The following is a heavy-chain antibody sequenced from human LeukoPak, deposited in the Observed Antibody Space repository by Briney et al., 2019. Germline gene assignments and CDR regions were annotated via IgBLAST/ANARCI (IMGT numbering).Heavy chain of an antibody. CDR3: ATDTKEYSSSWYVGLFRDYYYYYMDV. D-gene: IGHD6-13*01. Sequence: GASVKVSCKASGYTFTGYYMHWVRQAPGQGLEWMGWINPNSGGTNYAQKFQGRVTMTRDTSISTAYMELSRLRSDDTAVYYCATDTKEYSSSWYVGLFRDYYYYYMDVWGKGTTVTVSS. CDR2: INPNSGGT. J-gene: IGHJ6*03. V-gene: IGHV1-2*02. CDR1: GYTFTGYY.